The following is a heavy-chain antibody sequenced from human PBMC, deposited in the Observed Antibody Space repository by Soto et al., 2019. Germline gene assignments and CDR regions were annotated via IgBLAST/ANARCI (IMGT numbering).Heavy chain of an antibody. V-gene: IGHV3-21*01. CDR3: GRELLSGGGGAFDI. CDR1: GFTFSSYS. Sequence: EVQLVESGGGLVKPGGSLRLSCAASGFTFSSYSMNWVRQAPGKGLEWVSSISSSSSYIYYADSVKGRFTISRDNAXEPPFLEMNSLGAGGTAVDYWGRELLSGGGGAFDIWGQGTMVTVSS. J-gene: IGHJ3*02. D-gene: IGHD7-27*01. CDR2: ISSSSSYI.